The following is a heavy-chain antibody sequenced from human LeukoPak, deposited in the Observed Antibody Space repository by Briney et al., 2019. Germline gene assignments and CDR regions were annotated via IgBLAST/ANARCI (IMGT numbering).Heavy chain of an antibody. Sequence: SGTLSLTCTVSGGSISSGGYYWSWIRQPPGKGLEWIGYIYHSGSTYYNPSLKSRVTTSVDRSKNQFSLKLSSVTAADTAVYYCARDRTLEEDYYYYMDVWGKGTTVTVSS. CDR2: IYHSGST. D-gene: IGHD1-14*01. J-gene: IGHJ6*03. CDR3: ARDRTLEEDYYYYMDV. CDR1: GGSISSGGYY. V-gene: IGHV4-30-2*01.